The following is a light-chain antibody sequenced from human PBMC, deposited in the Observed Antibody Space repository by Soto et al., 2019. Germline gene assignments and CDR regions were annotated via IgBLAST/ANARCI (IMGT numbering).Light chain of an antibody. V-gene: IGKV1-8*01. CDR1: QDIGSF. CDR2: DAS. J-gene: IGKJ4*01. CDR3: QQFYPYPLT. Sequence: AIRMTQSPSSLSASTGDRVAITCRASQDIGSFFAWYQQKPGKAPKLLIYDASTLQSGVPSRFRGSGSGTDFTLPISTLQSEDFATYYCQQFYPYPLTFGGGTKVEIK.